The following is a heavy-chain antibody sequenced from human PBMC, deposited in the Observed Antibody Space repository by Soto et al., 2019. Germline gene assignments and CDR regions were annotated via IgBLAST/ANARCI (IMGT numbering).Heavy chain of an antibody. V-gene: IGHV3-30*04. CDR2: ISRDGTNK. Sequence: GGSLRLSCAASGFTFSRYAIHWVRQAPGKGLEWVAVISRDGTNKYYVDSVKGRFTISRDNSRNTLYLQMNSLRHEDAAVYYCARSRSGAVADSFDFWGQGTMVTVYS. CDR1: GFTFSRYA. J-gene: IGHJ4*02. CDR3: ARSRSGAVADSFDF. D-gene: IGHD3-10*01.